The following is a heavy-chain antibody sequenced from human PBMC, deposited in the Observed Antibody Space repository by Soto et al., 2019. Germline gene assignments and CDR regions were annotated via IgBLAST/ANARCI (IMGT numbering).Heavy chain of an antibody. CDR3: AKDVRWKDLVVVPTAKLYDAFDI. V-gene: IGHV3-9*01. CDR1: RFTFDDFA. J-gene: IGHJ3*02. CDR2: ITWNSDDI. D-gene: IGHD2-2*01. Sequence: EVQLVESGGDLVQPGRSLRLSCAASRFTFDDFAMHWVRQAPGKGLEWVATITWNSDDIGYADSVRGRFTISRDNAKNSLYLQMNSLRTEDTALYYCAKDVRWKDLVVVPTAKLYDAFDIWGQGTMVTVSS.